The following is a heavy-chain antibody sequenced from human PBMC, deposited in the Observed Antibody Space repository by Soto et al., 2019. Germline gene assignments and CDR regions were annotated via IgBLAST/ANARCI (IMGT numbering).Heavy chain of an antibody. CDR3: ARDPLRWLKTFDY. D-gene: IGHD5-18*01. CDR1: GFTFSNSW. CDR2: ISSSSSTI. V-gene: IGHV3-48*01. J-gene: IGHJ4*02. Sequence: SLRLSCAASGFTFSNSWMHWVRQAPGKGLEWVSYISSSSSTIYYADSVKGRFTISRDNAKNSLYLQMNSLRAEDTAVYYCARDPLRWLKTFDYWGQGTLVTVSS.